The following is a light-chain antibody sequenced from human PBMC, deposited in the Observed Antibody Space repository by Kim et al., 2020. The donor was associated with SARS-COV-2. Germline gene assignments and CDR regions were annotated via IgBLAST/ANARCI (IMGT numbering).Light chain of an antibody. CDR2: GKN. CDR1: SLRSYY. V-gene: IGLV3-19*01. CDR3: KSRGTSGNVV. J-gene: IGLJ2*01. Sequence: SSELTQDPAVSVALGQTVRITCLGDSLRSYYATWYQQKPGQAPVLVIYGKNNRPSGIPDRFSGSSSGNTASLTITGAQAEDEADYYCKSRGTSGNVVFGGGTQLTVL.